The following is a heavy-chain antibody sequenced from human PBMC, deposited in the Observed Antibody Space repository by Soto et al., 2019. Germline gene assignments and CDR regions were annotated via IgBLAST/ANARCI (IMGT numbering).Heavy chain of an antibody. CDR1: GGSISSGDYY. CDR2: IYYSGST. J-gene: IGHJ4*02. Sequence: SETLSLTCTVSGGSISSGDYYWSWIRQPPGKGLEWIGYIYYSGSTYYNPSLKSRVTISVDTSKNQFSLKLSSVTAADTAVYYCDGQTTYSSSWDYFDYWGQGTLVTVSS. D-gene: IGHD6-13*01. CDR3: DGQTTYSSSWDYFDY. V-gene: IGHV4-30-4*01.